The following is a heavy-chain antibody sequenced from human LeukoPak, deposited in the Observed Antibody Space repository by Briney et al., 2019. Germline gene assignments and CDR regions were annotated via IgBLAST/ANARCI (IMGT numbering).Heavy chain of an antibody. CDR1: GFTFSSHS. V-gene: IGHV3-21*01. Sequence: PGGSLTLSCAASGFTFSSHSMNWVRQAPGKGLEWVSSISTSSSYIYYAESVKGRFTISRDNARKSLYLQMNSLRAEDTAVYYCAREPPSGPFGYNWFDPWGQGTLVTVSS. D-gene: IGHD1-26*01. J-gene: IGHJ5*02. CDR3: AREPPSGPFGYNWFDP. CDR2: ISTSSSYI.